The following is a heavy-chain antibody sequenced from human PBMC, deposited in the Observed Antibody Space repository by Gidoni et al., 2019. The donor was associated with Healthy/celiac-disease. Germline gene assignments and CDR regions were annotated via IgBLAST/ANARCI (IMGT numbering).Heavy chain of an antibody. CDR1: GFTFSSYW. V-gene: IGHV3-7*03. CDR3: ARGYWTGGWYSYYNVDY. Sequence: EVQLVESGGGLVQPGGSLRLSCAASGFTFSSYWMSWVRQAPGKGLEWVANIKQDGSEKYYVDSVKGRFTISRDNAKNSLYLQMNSLRAEDTAVYYCARGYWTGGWYSYYNVDYWGQGTLVTVSS. D-gene: IGHD6-19*01. CDR2: IKQDGSEK. J-gene: IGHJ4*02.